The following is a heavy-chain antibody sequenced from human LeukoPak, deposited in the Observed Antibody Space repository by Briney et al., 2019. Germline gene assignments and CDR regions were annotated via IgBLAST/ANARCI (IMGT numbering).Heavy chain of an antibody. CDR3: AKGGRDADY. CDR2: IRSAGSNK. Sequence: GGSLRLSCAASGFTFSSYGMHWVRQAPGQGLEWVAFIRSAGSNKYYADSVKGRFTISRDNSKNTLYLQMNSLRAEDTAVYYCAKGGRDADYWGQGTLVTVSS. J-gene: IGHJ4*02. D-gene: IGHD5-24*01. V-gene: IGHV3-30*02. CDR1: GFTFSSYG.